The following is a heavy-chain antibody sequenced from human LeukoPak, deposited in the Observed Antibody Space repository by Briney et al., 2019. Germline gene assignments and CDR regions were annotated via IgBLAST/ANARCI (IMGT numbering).Heavy chain of an antibody. CDR2: IWYDGSNK. Sequence: GGSLRLSCAASGFTFSSYGMHWVRQAPGKGLEWVALIWYDGSNKYYADSVKGRLTISGDNSKNTLYLQMNSLRAEDTAVYYCAREGPRGNSQFDYWGQGTLVTVSS. V-gene: IGHV3-33*01. D-gene: IGHD2/OR15-2a*01. CDR1: GFTFSSYG. J-gene: IGHJ4*02. CDR3: AREGPRGNSQFDY.